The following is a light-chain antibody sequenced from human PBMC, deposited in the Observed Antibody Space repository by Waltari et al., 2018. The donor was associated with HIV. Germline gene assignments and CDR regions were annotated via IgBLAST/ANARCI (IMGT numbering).Light chain of an antibody. V-gene: IGKV1-39*01. CDR1: QSVSSS. CDR2: AAS. CDR3: QQSYSTPYT. J-gene: IGKJ2*01. Sequence: DIQMTQSPSSLSASVGDRVTITCRASQSVSSSLNWYQQKLGKAPKLLIYAASTLQSGVPSRFSGSGSGTDFTLTISSLQPADFATYYCQQSYSTPYTFGQGTKLES.